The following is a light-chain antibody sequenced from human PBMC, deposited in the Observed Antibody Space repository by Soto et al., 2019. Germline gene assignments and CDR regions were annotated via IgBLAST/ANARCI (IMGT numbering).Light chain of an antibody. CDR2: WAS. J-gene: IGKJ1*01. Sequence: DIVMTQSPDSLALSLGERATINCKSGQIVLYSSNNKNYLAWYQQKPGQPPKLLIYWASTRESGVPDRFSGSGSGTDFTLTISSLQAEDVAVYYCQQYYSTPWTFGQGTKVDIK. CDR3: QQYYSTPWT. CDR1: QIVLYSSNNKNY. V-gene: IGKV4-1*01.